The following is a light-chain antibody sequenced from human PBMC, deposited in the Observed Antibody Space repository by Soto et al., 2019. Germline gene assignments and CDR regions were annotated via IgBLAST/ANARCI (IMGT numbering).Light chain of an antibody. Sequence: IMVTQSPAALSLSPGDTATLSCRSTSSVHWTLAWYHVRPGQSPRLLIYGSSIRATGVPDRFSGGGAGTQFTLTIYGVQPEDFGVYYCQQYLKWQFTFGQGTKVQI. J-gene: IGKJ1*01. V-gene: IGKV3-15*01. CDR1: SSVHWT. CDR2: GSS. CDR3: QQYLKWQFT.